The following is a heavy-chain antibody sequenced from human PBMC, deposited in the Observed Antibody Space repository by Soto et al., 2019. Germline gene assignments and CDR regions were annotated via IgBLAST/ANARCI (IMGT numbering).Heavy chain of an antibody. V-gene: IGHV3-23*01. CDR1: GFTFSTYA. J-gene: IGHJ4*02. Sequence: GGSLRLSCAASGFTFSTYAMSWVRQAPGKGLEWVSSISGSGGGTYYADSVKGRFTISRDISKNTLFLHMNSLRAEDTAVYYCAEGNAYRTPKFDFWGQGTLVTVSS. CDR2: ISGSGGGT. CDR3: AEGNAYRTPKFDF. D-gene: IGHD4-4*01.